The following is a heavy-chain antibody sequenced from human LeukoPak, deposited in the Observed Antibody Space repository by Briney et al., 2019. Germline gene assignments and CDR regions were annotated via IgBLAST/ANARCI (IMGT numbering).Heavy chain of an antibody. Sequence: SETLSLTCAVSGGSFSGYYWSWIRQPPGKGLEWIGEINHSGSTNYNPSLKSRVTISVDTSKHQFSLKLSSVTAADTAVYYCAREDRTYYDYVWGSYRLNWFDPWGEGTLVTVSS. CDR3: AREDRTYYDYVWGSYRLNWFDP. J-gene: IGHJ5*02. CDR2: INHSGST. D-gene: IGHD3-16*02. CDR1: GGSFSGYY. V-gene: IGHV4-34*01.